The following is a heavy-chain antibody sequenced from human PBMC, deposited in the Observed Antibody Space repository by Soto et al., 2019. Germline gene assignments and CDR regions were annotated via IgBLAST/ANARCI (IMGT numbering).Heavy chain of an antibody. V-gene: IGHV5-51*01. D-gene: IGHD2-8*01. CDR1: GYSFTTYW. CDR2: MYPGDSDV. J-gene: IGHJ6*02. CDR3: ARVRIPDANYFYYGMDV. Sequence: GESLKISCKGSGYSFTTYWIGWVRQMPGNGLEWMGLMYPGDSDVRYSPSFQGQVTISADKSTSTAYLQWSSLKASDTAMYYCARVRIPDANYFYYGMDVWGQGTAVTVSS.